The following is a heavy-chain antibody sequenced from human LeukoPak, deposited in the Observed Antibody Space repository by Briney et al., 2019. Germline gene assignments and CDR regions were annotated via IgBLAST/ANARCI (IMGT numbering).Heavy chain of an antibody. D-gene: IGHD6-13*01. CDR1: GFTFSSYA. CDR2: IRYDGGNI. V-gene: IGHV3-30*02. J-gene: IGHJ4*02. Sequence: GGSLRLSCAASGFTFSSYAMHWVRQAPGKGLEWVAFIRYDGGNIYYADSVKGRFTISRDNSKNTLYLQMNKLRGEDTAVYYCAKVEYSSSWYGVGSLDYWGQGTLVTVSS. CDR3: AKVEYSSSWYGVGSLDY.